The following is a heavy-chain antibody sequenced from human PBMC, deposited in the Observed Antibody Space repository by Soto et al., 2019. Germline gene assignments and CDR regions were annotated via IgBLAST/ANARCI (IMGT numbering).Heavy chain of an antibody. CDR2: IYHSGST. CDR3: GGSGYYPNYFDY. J-gene: IGHJ4*02. Sequence: QLQLQESGSGLVKPSQTLSLTCAVSGGSISSGGYSWSWIRQPPGKGLEWIGYIYHSGSTYYNPSLQSRVPISVDRSQHQFSQNLRYVTAADTAVYCCGGSGYYPNYFDYWGQGTLVTVSS. CDR1: GGSISSGGYS. V-gene: IGHV4-30-2*01. D-gene: IGHD3-22*01.